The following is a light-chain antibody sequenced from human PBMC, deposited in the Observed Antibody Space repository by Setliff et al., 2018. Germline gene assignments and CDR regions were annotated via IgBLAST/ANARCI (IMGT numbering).Light chain of an antibody. CDR2: DVN. CDR1: SRDVGGYNY. Sequence: QSVLAQPRSVSGSPGQSVTISCSGSSRDVGGYNYVSRYQQRPAKAPQLLIYDVNKRPSGVPDRFSGSKSGNTASLTISGLQAEDEADYYCSSHAVSNPFYVFGTGTKGTVL. CDR3: SSHAVSNPFYV. J-gene: IGLJ1*01. V-gene: IGLV2-11*01.